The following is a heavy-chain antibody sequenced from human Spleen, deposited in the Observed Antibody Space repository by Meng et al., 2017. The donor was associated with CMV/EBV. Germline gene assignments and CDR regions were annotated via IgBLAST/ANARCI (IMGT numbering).Heavy chain of an antibody. D-gene: IGHD6-6*01. CDR2: VIPILGMS. V-gene: IGHV1-69*10. CDR1: GYPFTTYY. CDR3: AKSSSSSYYFGMDF. J-gene: IGHJ6*02. Sequence: SVKVSCKTSGYPFTTYYVHWVRQTPGQGLEWLGGVIPILGMSHYAQKFQGRVTITTDESTSTAYMELSSLRSEDTAVYYCAKSSSSSYYFGMDFWGQGTTVTVSS.